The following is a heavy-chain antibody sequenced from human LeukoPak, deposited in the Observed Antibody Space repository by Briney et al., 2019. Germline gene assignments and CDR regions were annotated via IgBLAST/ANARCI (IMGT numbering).Heavy chain of an antibody. CDR1: GYTFTSYD. J-gene: IGHJ4*02. CDR3: ARGLGYCSGGNCYGVGSSDY. CDR2: MSPNSGNT. D-gene: IGHD2-15*01. V-gene: IGHV1-8*01. Sequence: ASVKVSCKASGYTFTSYDINWVRQATEQGLEWMGWMSPNSGNTGYAQKLQGRVTMTRNTSISTAYMELSSLRSDDTAVYYCARGLGYCSGGNCYGVGSSDYWGQGTLVTVSS.